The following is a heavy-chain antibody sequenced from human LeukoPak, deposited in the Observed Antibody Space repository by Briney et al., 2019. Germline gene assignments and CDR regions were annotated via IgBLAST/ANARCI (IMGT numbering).Heavy chain of an antibody. V-gene: IGHV3-7*01. Sequence: PGGSLRLSCAASGFVFSIYWMNWVRQDPGKGLEWVANIKQDGSDRYYVDSVKGRFPISRDNAKNSLYMQMNSLRAEDTPVYYCAKPITISGATDGFDICGQGTKVTVSS. CDR2: IKQDGSDR. J-gene: IGHJ3*02. D-gene: IGHD3-3*01. CDR1: GFVFSIYW. CDR3: AKPITISGATDGFDI.